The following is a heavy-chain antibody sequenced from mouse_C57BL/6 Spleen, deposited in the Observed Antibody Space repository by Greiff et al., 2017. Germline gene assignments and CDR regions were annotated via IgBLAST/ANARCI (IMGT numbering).Heavy chain of an antibody. CDR3: ARRGTSGAMDY. CDR2: IYPRSGNT. V-gene: IGHV1-81*01. J-gene: IGHJ4*01. Sequence: VKLMESGAELARPGASVKLSCKASGYTFTSYGISWVKQRTGQGLEWIGEIYPRSGNTYYNEKFKGKATLTADKSSSTAYMELRSLTSEDSAVYFCARRGTSGAMDYWGQGTSVTVSS. CDR1: GYTFTSYG.